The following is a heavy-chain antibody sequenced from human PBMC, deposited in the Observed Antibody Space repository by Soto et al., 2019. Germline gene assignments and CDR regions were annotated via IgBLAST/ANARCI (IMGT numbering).Heavy chain of an antibody. CDR2: IHYGGST. V-gene: IGHV4-39*01. J-gene: IGHJ5*02. CDR3: AGVITIFGVVVSIPDNWFDP. Sequence: LETISLTCPVADGSISSNNGHWGRNSQPPGKGLEWIGSIHYGGSTYFNPSLKSRATMSVDTSTNQFSLKLSSVPAADTAVYYCAGVITIFGVVVSIPDNWFDPRGQGTLVTVSS. CDR1: DGSISSNNGH. D-gene: IGHD3-3*01.